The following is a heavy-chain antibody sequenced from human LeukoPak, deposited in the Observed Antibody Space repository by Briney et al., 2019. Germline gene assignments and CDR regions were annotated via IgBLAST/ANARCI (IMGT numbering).Heavy chain of an antibody. Sequence: GASVKVSCKASGYTITSYAINWVRQAPGQGLEWMGWINPNSGGTNYAQKFQGWVTMTRDTSISTAYMELSRLRSDDTAVYYCARGTPAYYYDSSGYYDFDYWGQGTLVTVSS. V-gene: IGHV1-2*04. CDR2: INPNSGGT. J-gene: IGHJ4*02. CDR1: GYTITSYA. D-gene: IGHD3-22*01. CDR3: ARGTPAYYYDSSGYYDFDY.